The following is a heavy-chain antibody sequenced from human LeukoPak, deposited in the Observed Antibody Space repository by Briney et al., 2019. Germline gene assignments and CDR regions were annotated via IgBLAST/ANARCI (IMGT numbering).Heavy chain of an antibody. V-gene: IGHV4-30-4*01. Sequence: QTLSLTCTVSGGSISSGDYYWSWIRQPPGKGLEWIGYIYYSGSTYYNPSLKSRVTISVDTSKNQFSLKLSSVTAADTAVYYXARGGVWFGEPINWFDPWGQGTLVTVSS. CDR1: GGSISSGDYY. J-gene: IGHJ5*02. D-gene: IGHD3-10*01. CDR2: IYYSGST. CDR3: ARGGVWFGEPINWFDP.